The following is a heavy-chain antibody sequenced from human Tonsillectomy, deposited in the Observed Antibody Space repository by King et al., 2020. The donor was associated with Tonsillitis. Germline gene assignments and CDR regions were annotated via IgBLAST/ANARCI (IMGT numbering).Heavy chain of an antibody. CDR3: VKDIFRLTAMDRGEPFDL. Sequence: DVQLVESGGGLVQPGRSLRLSCAASGFTFHNYAMHWVRHAPGKGLEWVSGITWHSGSIAYADSVKGRFTISRDNAKNSLYLQMNSLRAEDTALYYCVKDIFRLTAMDRGEPFDLWGQGTMVTVSS. CDR2: ITWHSGSI. D-gene: IGHD5-18*01. V-gene: IGHV3-9*01. CDR1: GFTFHNYA. J-gene: IGHJ3*01.